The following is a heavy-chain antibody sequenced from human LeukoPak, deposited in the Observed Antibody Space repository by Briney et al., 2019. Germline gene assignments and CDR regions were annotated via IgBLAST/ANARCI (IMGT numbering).Heavy chain of an antibody. CDR2: MYYSGST. CDR1: DGSISSTNYY. CDR3: ARQRRLPRDFDY. D-gene: IGHD3-16*01. J-gene: IGHJ4*02. V-gene: IGHV4-39*01. Sequence: SDTLSLTCIVSDGSISSTNYYWGWIRQPPGKGLEWIGSMYYSGSTYYNPSLKSRVTISVDTSKNKFSLNLRSVTAADTAVYYCARQRRLPRDFDYWGQGSLVTVSS.